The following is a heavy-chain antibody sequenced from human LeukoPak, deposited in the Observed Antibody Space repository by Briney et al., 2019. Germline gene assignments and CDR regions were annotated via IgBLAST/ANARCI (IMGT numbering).Heavy chain of an antibody. V-gene: IGHV4-59*12. CDR2: IHYGGST. CDR1: GGSITNYY. D-gene: IGHD3-10*01. Sequence: SETLSLTCTVSGGSITNYYWTWIRQPPGKGLEWIGYIHYGGSTNYNPSLKSRVTISVDTSKNQSSLKLSSVTAADTAVYYCARGFGELLGGDYFDYWGQGTLVTVSS. CDR3: ARGFGELLGGDYFDY. J-gene: IGHJ4*02.